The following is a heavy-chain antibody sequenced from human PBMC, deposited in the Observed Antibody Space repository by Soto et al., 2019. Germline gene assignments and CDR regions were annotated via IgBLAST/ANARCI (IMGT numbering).Heavy chain of an antibody. D-gene: IGHD2-2*01. J-gene: IGHJ6*03. Sequence: PSETLSLTCTVSGGSISSSSYYWGWIRQPPGKGLEWIGSIYYSGSTYYNPSLKSRVTISVDTSKNQFSLKLSSVTAADTAVYYCASHNYCSSTSCLYYYYYYMDVWGKGTTVTVSS. V-gene: IGHV4-39*01. CDR1: GGSISSSSYY. CDR3: ASHNYCSSTSCLYYYYYYMDV. CDR2: IYYSGST.